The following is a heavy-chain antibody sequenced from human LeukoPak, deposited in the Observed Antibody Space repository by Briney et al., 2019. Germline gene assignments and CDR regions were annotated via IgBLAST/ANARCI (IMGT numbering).Heavy chain of an antibody. J-gene: IGHJ3*02. CDR2: ISGYNGNA. CDR1: GYTFTSYG. CDR3: ARDTHRTSDAFDI. Sequence: ASVKVSCKASGYTFTSYGISWVRQAPGQGLEWMGWISGYNGNANYAQKLQGRVTMTTDTSTSTAYMELRSLRSDDTAVYYCARDTHRTSDAFDIWGQGTMVTVSS. V-gene: IGHV1-18*01.